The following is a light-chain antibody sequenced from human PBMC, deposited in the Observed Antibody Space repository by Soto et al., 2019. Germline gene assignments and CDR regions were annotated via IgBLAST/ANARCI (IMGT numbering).Light chain of an antibody. CDR1: SSNIGAGYD. V-gene: IGLV1-40*01. CDR3: QSYDSSLSGSEV. Sequence: QSVLTQPPSVSGAPGQRVTISCTGSSSNIGAGYDVHWYQQLPGTAPKRLIYGNSNRPSGVPDRFSGSKSGTSASLAITGLQAEDEADYYCQSYDSSLSGSEVFGTGTKLTVL. CDR2: GNS. J-gene: IGLJ1*01.